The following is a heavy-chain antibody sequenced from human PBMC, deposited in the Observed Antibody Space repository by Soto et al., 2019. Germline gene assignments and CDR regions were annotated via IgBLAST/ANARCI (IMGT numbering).Heavy chain of an antibody. D-gene: IGHD6-19*01. CDR2: TYYNGDT. Sequence: PSETLSLTCTVSDDSFRGAAYYWSWIRQPLGKGPEWIGYTYYNGDTKYNPALRSRVTMSEDTSKNQFSLRLSSVTAADTAAYFCARGPAYIDGWRTFDLWGRGILVTVSS. CDR1: DDSFRGAAYY. V-gene: IGHV4-61*08. CDR3: ARGPAYIDGWRTFDL. J-gene: IGHJ4*02.